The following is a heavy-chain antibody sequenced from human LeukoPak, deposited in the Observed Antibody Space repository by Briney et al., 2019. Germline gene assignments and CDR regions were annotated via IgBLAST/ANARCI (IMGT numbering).Heavy chain of an antibody. CDR2: ISYDGNYQ. J-gene: IGHJ4*02. CDR1: GFTFSNYA. V-gene: IGHV3-30-3*01. CDR3: ARVLGVGYESTNLAY. Sequence: GGSLSLSCAVSGFTFSNYALHWARQPPGKGLEWVAVISYDGNYQYYTDSVKGRFTVSRDDSQNTLFLRTNDLRPDDTSVYYCARVLGVGYESTNLAYWGQGTLVTVSS. D-gene: IGHD1-26*01.